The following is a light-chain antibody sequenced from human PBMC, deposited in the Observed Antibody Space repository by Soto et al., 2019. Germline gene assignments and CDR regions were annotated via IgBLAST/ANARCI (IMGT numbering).Light chain of an antibody. J-gene: IGKJ4*01. CDR1: QDINRW. Sequence: DIQMTQSPSTLSASVGDRVTITCRARQDINRWLAWYQQRPGKAPNLLIHKASTLEVGVPSRFSDSASGTEFTLTISSLQPDDFPDYFCLQYNVYPLSFGGGTKVEIK. V-gene: IGKV1-5*03. CDR2: KAS. CDR3: LQYNVYPLS.